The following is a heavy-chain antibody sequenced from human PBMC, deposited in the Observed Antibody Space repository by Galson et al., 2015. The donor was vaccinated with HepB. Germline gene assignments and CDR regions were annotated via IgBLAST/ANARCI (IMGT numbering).Heavy chain of an antibody. J-gene: IGHJ2*01. CDR3: ARDREVRGPGWFDL. D-gene: IGHD3-10*01. CDR1: GFTFSSYW. CDR2: IKQDGSEK. Sequence: SLRLSCAASGFTFSSYWMSWVRQAPGKGLEWVANIKQDGSEKYYVDSVKGRFTISRDNAKNSLYLQMNSLRAEDTAVYYCARDREVRGPGWFDLWGRGTLVTVSS. V-gene: IGHV3-7*03.